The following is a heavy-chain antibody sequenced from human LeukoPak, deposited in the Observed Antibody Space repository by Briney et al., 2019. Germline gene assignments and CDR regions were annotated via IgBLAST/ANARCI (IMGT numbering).Heavy chain of an antibody. D-gene: IGHD2-2*02. V-gene: IGHV4-34*01. J-gene: IGHJ4*02. CDR3: ARGGYCSSTSCYRRRFFDY. CDR1: GGSFSGYY. CDR2: INHSGST. Sequence: SSETLSLTCAVYGGSFSGYYWSWIRHPPGNGLEWIGEINHSGSTNYNPSLKSRVTISVDTSKNQFSLKLSSVTAADTAVYYCARGGYCSSTSCYRRRFFDYWGQGTLVTVSS.